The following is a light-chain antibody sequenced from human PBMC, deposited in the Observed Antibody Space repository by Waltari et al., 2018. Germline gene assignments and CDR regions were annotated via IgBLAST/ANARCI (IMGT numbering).Light chain of an antibody. CDR2: GAS. Sequence: EVVMTQSPATLSVYPGQRVTLSCRASQSVSTNVAWYQQKPGQAPRLLIYGASTRATDIPARFSGSGSGTEFSLTISSLQSEDFAVYFCQQYDNWPPWTFGQGTKVEIK. CDR3: QQYDNWPPWT. CDR1: QSVSTN. J-gene: IGKJ1*01. V-gene: IGKV3-15*01.